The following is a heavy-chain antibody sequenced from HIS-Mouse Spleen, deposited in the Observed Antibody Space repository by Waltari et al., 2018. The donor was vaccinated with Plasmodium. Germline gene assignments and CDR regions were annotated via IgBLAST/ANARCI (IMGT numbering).Heavy chain of an antibody. D-gene: IGHD1-26*01. V-gene: IGHV4-34*01. J-gene: IGHJ4*02. CDR3: ARLLPWVHGHFDY. Sequence: QVQLQQWGAGLLKPSETLSLTCAVYGGSFSGYYWSWIRQPPGKGLEGIGEINHSGSTNYNPSLKSRVTISVDTSKNQFSLKLSSVTAADTAVYYCARLLPWVHGHFDYWGQGTLVTVSS. CDR2: INHSGST. CDR1: GGSFSGYY.